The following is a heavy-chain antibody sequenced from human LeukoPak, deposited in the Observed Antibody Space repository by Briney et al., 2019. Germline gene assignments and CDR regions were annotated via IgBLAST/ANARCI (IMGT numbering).Heavy chain of an antibody. J-gene: IGHJ4*02. CDR2: IWYDGSNK. CDR1: GLTFSSYG. CDR3: AKGSDTAPDY. D-gene: IGHD5-18*01. V-gene: IGHV3-33*06. Sequence: PGGSLRLSCASSGLTFSSYGMHWVRQAPGKGLEWVAVIWYDGSNKYYADSVKGRFTISRDNSKNTLYLQMNSLRAEDTAVYYCAKGSDTAPDYWGQGTLVTVSS.